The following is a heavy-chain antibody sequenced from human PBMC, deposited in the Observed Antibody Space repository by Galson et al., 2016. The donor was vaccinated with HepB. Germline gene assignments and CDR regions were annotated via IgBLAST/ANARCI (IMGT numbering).Heavy chain of an antibody. CDR2: VDHSGNT. D-gene: IGHD3-22*01. V-gene: IGHV4-34*01. CDR3: ARLRSYENSEPGSFDI. J-gene: IGHJ3*02. CDR1: GGSFSGYY. Sequence: SETLSLTCGVYGGSFSGYYWSWIRQPPGKGLEWIGEVDHSGNTYYNPSLESRVTISEETSKRQFSLNLSSVTAAETAVYYCARLRSYENSEPGSFDIWGQGTLVTVSS.